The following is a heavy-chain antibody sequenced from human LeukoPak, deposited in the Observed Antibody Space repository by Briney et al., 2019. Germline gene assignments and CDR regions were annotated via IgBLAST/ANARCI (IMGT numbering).Heavy chain of an antibody. D-gene: IGHD6-19*01. CDR3: AKSGAVAGLYPGYFDL. V-gene: IGHV4-39*07. Sequence: PSETLSLTCTVSGGAISSSCCYWGWIRQPPGKGLEWIGLIYYSGSTFYNPSLKSRVTISVDTSKNQFSLKLSSVTAADTAVYYCAKSGAVAGLYPGYFDLWGRGTLVTVSS. CDR1: GGAISSSCCY. CDR2: IYYSGST. J-gene: IGHJ2*01.